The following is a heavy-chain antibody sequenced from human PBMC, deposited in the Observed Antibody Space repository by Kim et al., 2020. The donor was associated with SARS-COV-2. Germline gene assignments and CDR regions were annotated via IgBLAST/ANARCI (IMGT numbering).Heavy chain of an antibody. CDR1: GFTASGSY. CDR3: VVRYYDSSGYFSYYFDY. D-gene: IGHD3-22*01. V-gene: IGHV3-66*02. CDR2: IYSGGTT. J-gene: IGHJ4*02. Sequence: GGSLRLSCAASGFTASGSYMNWVRQAPGKGLEWVSVIYSGGTTYYADSVKGRFTISRDSFKNNLYLQMNSLRDEDTAVYYCVVRYYDSSGYFSYYFDYWGQGTLVAASS.